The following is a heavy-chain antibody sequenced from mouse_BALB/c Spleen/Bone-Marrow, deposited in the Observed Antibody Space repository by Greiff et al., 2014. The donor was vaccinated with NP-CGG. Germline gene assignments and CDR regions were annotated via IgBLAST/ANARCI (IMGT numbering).Heavy chain of an antibody. CDR3: ARGDDYDPFAY. J-gene: IGHJ3*01. Sequence: DLVKPGASAKLSCKASGYTFTSYWINWIKQRPGQGLEWIGRIAPGSGSTYYNEMFKGKATLTVDTSSSTAYIQLSGLSSEDSAVYFCARGDDYDPFAYWGQGTLVTVSA. D-gene: IGHD2-4*01. CDR2: IAPGSGST. CDR1: GYTFTSYW. V-gene: IGHV1S41*01.